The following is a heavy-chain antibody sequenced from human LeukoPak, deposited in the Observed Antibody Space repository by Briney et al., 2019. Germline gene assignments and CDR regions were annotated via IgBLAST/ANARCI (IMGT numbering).Heavy chain of an antibody. CDR2: ISGSGGST. J-gene: IGHJ4*02. V-gene: IGHV3-23*01. CDR3: AKSVYGSGSYRYFDY. Sequence: PGGSLRLSCAASGFTFSSYAMSWVRQAPGKGLEWVSAISGSGGSTYYADSVKGRFTISRDNSKNTLYLQMSSLRAEDTAVYYCAKSVYGSGSYRYFDYWGQGTLVTVSS. CDR1: GFTFSSYA. D-gene: IGHD3-10*01.